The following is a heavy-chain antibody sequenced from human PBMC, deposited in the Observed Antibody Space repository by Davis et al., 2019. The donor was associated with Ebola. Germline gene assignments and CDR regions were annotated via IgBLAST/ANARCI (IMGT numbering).Heavy chain of an antibody. CDR1: GFTFTSSA. Sequence: SVKVSCKASGFTFTSSAMQWVRQARGQRLEWIGWIVVGSGNTNYAQKFQERVTITRDMSTSTAYMELSSLRSEDTPVYYCAAEYCSSTSCYYYYGMDVWGQGTTVTVSS. CDR3: AAEYCSSTSCYYYYGMDV. J-gene: IGHJ6*02. CDR2: IVVGSGNT. V-gene: IGHV1-58*02. D-gene: IGHD2-2*01.